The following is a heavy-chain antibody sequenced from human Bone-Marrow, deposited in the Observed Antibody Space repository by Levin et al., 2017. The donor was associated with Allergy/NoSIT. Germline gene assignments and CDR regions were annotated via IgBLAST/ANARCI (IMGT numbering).Heavy chain of an antibody. D-gene: IGHD5-12*01. V-gene: IGHV3-7*02. Sequence: SCAASGFTFRNYWMSWVRQAPGKGLEWVANIEKDGSDIHYVDSVKGRFTISRDNGKNSVYLQMNSLRAEDTAVYYCATNSDYRFDFWGQGTLVTVSS. CDR1: GFTFRNYW. CDR3: ATNSDYRFDF. CDR2: IEKDGSDI. J-gene: IGHJ4*01.